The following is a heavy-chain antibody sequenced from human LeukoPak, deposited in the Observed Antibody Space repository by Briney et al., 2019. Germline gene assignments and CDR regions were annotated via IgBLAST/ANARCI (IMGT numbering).Heavy chain of an antibody. J-gene: IGHJ6*03. CDR3: ARRVYYYDSSGYSEGYYYYYMDV. Sequence: GGPLRLSCAASGFIFSSYGMHWVRQAPGKGLEWVAFIRYDGSKKYYADSVKGRFTISRDNSKNTLYLQMNSLRAEDTAVYYCARRVYYYDSSGYSEGYYYYYMDVWGKGTTVTVSS. V-gene: IGHV3-30*02. CDR1: GFIFSSYG. CDR2: IRYDGSKK. D-gene: IGHD3-22*01.